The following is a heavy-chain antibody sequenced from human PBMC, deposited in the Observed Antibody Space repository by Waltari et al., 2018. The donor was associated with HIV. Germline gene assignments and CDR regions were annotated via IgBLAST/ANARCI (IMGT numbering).Heavy chain of an antibody. CDR1: GGSFSGYY. Sequence: QVQLQQWGAGLLKPSETLSLTCAVYGGSFSGYYWSWIRQPPGKGLEWIGEINHSGSTNSNPSLKSRVTISVDTSKNQFSLKLSSVTAADTAVYYCARGPYGYCSSTSCYRGVDYWGQGTLVTVSS. J-gene: IGHJ4*02. V-gene: IGHV4-34*01. CDR2: INHSGST. CDR3: ARGPYGYCSSTSCYRGVDY. D-gene: IGHD2-2*02.